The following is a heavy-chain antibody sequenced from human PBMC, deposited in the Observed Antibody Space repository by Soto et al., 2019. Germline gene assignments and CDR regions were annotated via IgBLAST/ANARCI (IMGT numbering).Heavy chain of an antibody. Sequence: QVQLVESGGGVVQPGRSLRLSCAASGFTFSSYGMHWVRQAPGEGLEWVAIIWHDGSNEDYADSVKGRFTISRDNSKSTLYLQMNSLRVEDTAVYYCAREPSGGNDAFDILGQGTMVTVSS. CDR1: GFTFSSYG. CDR3: AREPSGGNDAFDI. CDR2: IWHDGSNE. V-gene: IGHV3-33*01. J-gene: IGHJ3*02. D-gene: IGHD3-16*01.